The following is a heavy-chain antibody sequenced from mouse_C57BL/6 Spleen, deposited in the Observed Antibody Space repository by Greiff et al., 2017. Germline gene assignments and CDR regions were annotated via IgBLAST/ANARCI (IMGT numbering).Heavy chain of an antibody. V-gene: IGHV1-50*01. CDR3: ARSGAMDY. J-gene: IGHJ4*01. CDR2: IDPSDSYT. D-gene: IGHD3-1*01. Sequence: VQLQQPGAELVKPGASVKLSCKASGYTFTSYWMQWVKQRPGQGLEWIGEIDPSDSYTNYNQKLKGKATLTVDTSSSTAYMQLSSLTSEDSAVYYCARSGAMDYWGQGTSVTVSS. CDR1: GYTFTSYW.